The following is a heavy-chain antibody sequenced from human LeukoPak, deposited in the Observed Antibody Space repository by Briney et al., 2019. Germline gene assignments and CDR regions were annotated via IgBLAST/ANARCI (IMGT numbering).Heavy chain of an antibody. J-gene: IGHJ6*03. CDR2: INYSGST. CDR1: GGSISSSSYY. CDR3: ARAGATSYYYYYMDV. Sequence: SETLSLTCTVSGGSISSSSYYWGWIRQPPGKGLAWIGSINYSGSTYYNPSLKSRVTISVDTSKNQFSLKLSSVTAADTAVYYCARAGATSYYYYYMDVWGKGTTVTVSS. V-gene: IGHV4-39*07. D-gene: IGHD1-26*01.